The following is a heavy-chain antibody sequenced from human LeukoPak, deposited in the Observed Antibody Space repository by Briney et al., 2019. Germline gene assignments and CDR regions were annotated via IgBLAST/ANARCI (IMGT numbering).Heavy chain of an antibody. J-gene: IGHJ4*02. CDR1: GGSISSSSYY. CDR2: IYYSGST. D-gene: IGHD6-13*01. Sequence: SETLSLTCTVSGGSISSSSYYWGWIRQPPGKGLEWIGSIYYSGSTYYNPSLKSRVTISVDTSKNQFSLKLSSVTAADTAVYYCASHREAQQLAYFDYWGQGTLVTVSS. CDR3: ASHREAQQLAYFDY. V-gene: IGHV4-39*07.